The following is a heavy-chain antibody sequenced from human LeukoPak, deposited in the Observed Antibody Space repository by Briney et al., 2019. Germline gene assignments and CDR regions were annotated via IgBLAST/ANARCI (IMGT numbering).Heavy chain of an antibody. D-gene: IGHD3-9*01. CDR3: ARGYDILTGHPLGY. CDR2: IIPIFGTA. J-gene: IGHJ4*02. V-gene: IGHV1-69*13. CDR1: GYTFTSYG. Sequence: SVKVSCKASGYTFTSYGISWVRQAPGQGLEWMGGIIPIFGTANYAQKFQGRVTITADESTSTAYMELSSLRSEDTAVYYCARGYDILTGHPLGYWGQGTLVTVSS.